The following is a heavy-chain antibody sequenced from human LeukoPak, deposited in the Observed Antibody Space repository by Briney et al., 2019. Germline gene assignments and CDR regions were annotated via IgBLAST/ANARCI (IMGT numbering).Heavy chain of an antibody. D-gene: IGHD1-7*01. Sequence: GGSLRLSCAASGFTFSDYYMSWIRQAPGKGLEWVSSISAAGDSTFYADFVKGRFSISRDNSKNTLYLQMNSLRVEDTAVYYCTKDWNSQFDYWGQGTLVTVSS. V-gene: IGHV3-23*01. CDR1: GFTFSDYY. CDR3: TKDWNSQFDY. CDR2: ISAAGDST. J-gene: IGHJ4*02.